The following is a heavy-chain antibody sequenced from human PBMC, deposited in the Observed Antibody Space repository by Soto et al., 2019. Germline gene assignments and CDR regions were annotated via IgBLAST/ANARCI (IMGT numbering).Heavy chain of an antibody. CDR1: GFTFSDYY. D-gene: IGHD5-18*01. J-gene: IGHJ4*02. CDR3: ARAVEQPPNHPRSNNFDY. V-gene: IGHV3-11*01. Sequence: QVQLVEAGGGLVKPGGSLRLSCAASGFTFSDYYMSWIRQAPGKGLEWVSYISSSGSTIYYADSVKGRFTISRDNAKNSLYLQMNGLRAEDTSVYYCARAVEQPPNHPRSNNFDYWGQGTLVTVSS. CDR2: ISSSGSTI.